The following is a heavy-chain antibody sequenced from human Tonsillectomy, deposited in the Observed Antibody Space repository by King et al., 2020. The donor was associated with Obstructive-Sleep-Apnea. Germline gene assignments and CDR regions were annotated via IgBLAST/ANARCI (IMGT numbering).Heavy chain of an antibody. Sequence: QLQESGPGLVKPSETLSLTCTVSGGSISSYYWNWIRQPPGEGLEWIGYIYYSGSTNYNPSLKSRVTISVDTSKNQFSLNLSSVTAADTAVYYCVRDHSSGWGAFDIWGQGTMVTVSS. CDR2: IYYSGST. V-gene: IGHV4-59*01. J-gene: IGHJ3*02. CDR3: VRDHSSGWGAFDI. CDR1: GGSISSYY. D-gene: IGHD6-19*01.